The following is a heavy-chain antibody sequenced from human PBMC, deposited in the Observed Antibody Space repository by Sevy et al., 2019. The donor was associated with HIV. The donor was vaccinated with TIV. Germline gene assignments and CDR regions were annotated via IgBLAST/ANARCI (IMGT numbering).Heavy chain of an antibody. Sequence: GGSLRLSCAASGFTFSSYWMSWVRQAPGKGLEWVATIKQDESEKYYVDSVKGRFTISRDNAKNSLYLQMNSLRADDTAVYYCARAEQVTMLVVFGGLYFDSWGQGTLVTVSS. CDR2: IKQDESEK. D-gene: IGHD3-22*01. CDR1: GFTFSSYW. V-gene: IGHV3-7*01. CDR3: ARAEQVTMLVVFGGLYFDS. J-gene: IGHJ4*02.